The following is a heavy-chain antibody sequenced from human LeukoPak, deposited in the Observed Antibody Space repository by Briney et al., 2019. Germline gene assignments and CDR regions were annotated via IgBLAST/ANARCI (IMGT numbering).Heavy chain of an antibody. V-gene: IGHV4-4*02. CDR1: GGSVTSTNW. CDR3: AREGGFYRPLDY. Sequence: SEALSLTCGVSGGSVTSTNWWTWVRQPPGKGLEWIGEVHLDGRTNYNPSLKSRLTMSVDLSENHISLKLTSVTAADTAVYYCAREGGFYRPLDYSGQGTLVTVSS. J-gene: IGHJ4*02. D-gene: IGHD3-3*01. CDR2: VHLDGRT.